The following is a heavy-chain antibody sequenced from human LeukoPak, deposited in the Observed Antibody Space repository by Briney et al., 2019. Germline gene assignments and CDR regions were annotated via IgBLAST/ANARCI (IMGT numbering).Heavy chain of an antibody. J-gene: IGHJ4*02. CDR2: ISWNSGSI. CDR3: AKGSSGYSEYYFDY. D-gene: IGHD3-22*01. CDR1: GFTFDDYA. V-gene: IGHV3-9*01. Sequence: GGSLRLSCAASGFTFDDYAMHWARQAPGKGLEWVSGISWNSGSIGYADSVKGRFTISRDNAKNSLYLQMNSLRAEDTALYYCAKGSSGYSEYYFDYWGQGTLVTVSS.